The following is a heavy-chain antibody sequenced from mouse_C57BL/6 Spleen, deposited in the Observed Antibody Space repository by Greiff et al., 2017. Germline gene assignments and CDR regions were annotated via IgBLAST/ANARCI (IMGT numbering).Heavy chain of an antibody. Sequence: QVQLQQSGAELVMPGASVKLSCKASGYTFTSYWMHWVKQRPGQGLEWIGEIDPSDSYTNYNQKFKGKSTLTVDKSSSTAYMQLSSLTSEDSAVYYCASLTTVVAHWYFDVWGTGTTVTVSS. V-gene: IGHV1-69*01. CDR3: ASLTTVVAHWYFDV. D-gene: IGHD1-1*01. CDR2: IDPSDSYT. CDR1: GYTFTSYW. J-gene: IGHJ1*03.